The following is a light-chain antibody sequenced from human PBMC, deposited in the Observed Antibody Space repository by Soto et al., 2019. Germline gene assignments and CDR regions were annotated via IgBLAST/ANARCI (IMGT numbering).Light chain of an antibody. CDR2: KDS. CDR3: QSADSSGTYRV. J-gene: IGLJ2*01. CDR1: ALPKQY. V-gene: IGLV3-25*03. Sequence: SYELTQPPSLSVSPGQTARITCSGDALPKQYAYWYQQKPGQAPVMVIYKDSERPSGIPERFSGSSSGTTVTLTISGVQAEDEADYHCQSADSSGTYRVFGGGTKVTVL.